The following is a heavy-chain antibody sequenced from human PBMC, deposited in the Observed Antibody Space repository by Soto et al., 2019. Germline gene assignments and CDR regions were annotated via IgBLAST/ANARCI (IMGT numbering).Heavy chain of an antibody. CDR2: ISSSSSYI. CDR1: GFTFSSYS. Sequence: NPRGSLRLSCAASGFTFSSYSMNWVRQAPGRGLEWVSSISSSSSYIYYADSVKGRFTISRDNAKNSLYLQMNSLRAEDTAVYYCARVVRGYRGMLDVWGQGTTVTVSS. V-gene: IGHV3-21*01. CDR3: ARVVRGYRGMLDV. J-gene: IGHJ6*02. D-gene: IGHD5-12*01.